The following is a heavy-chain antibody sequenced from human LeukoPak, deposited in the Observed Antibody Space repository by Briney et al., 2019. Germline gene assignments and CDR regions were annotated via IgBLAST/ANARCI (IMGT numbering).Heavy chain of an antibody. D-gene: IGHD6-13*01. CDR3: ARRGPRGYSSSWYAFDY. V-gene: IGHV4-4*07. CDR2: IYTSGST. CDR1: GGSISSYY. J-gene: IGHJ4*02. Sequence: SETLSLTCTVSGGSISSYYWSWIRQPAGKGLEWIGRIYTSGSTNYNPSLKSRVTMSVDTSKNQFSLKLSSVTAADTAVYYCARRGPRGYSSSWYAFDYWGQGTLVTVSS.